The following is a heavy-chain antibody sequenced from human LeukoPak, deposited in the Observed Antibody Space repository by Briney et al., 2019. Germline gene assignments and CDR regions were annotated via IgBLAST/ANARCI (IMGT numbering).Heavy chain of an antibody. CDR1: GFTVSSSY. CDR3: AREVVSIPSYFES. D-gene: IGHD2-15*01. Sequence: GGSLRLSCAASGFTVSSSYMYWVRQAPGKGLEWVSFFYRGETTYYAESVRGRFTISRDISKNTLYLLMNSLKPEDTAVYYCAREVVSIPSYFESWGQGTRVTVSS. CDR2: FYRGETT. V-gene: IGHV3-53*01. J-gene: IGHJ4*02.